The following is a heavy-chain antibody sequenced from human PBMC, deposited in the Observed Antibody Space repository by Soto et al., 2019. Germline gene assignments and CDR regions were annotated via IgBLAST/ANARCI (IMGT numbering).Heavy chain of an antibody. CDR1: GGTFSXXX. D-gene: IGHD1-26*01. CDR3: AXXXXGSFGSYYYYGMDV. V-gene: IGHV1-69*05. J-gene: IGHJ6*02. CDR2: IIPIFGTA. Sequence: QVQLVQSGAEVKKPGSSVKVSCKASGGTFSXXXXXXXXXXXXXGLEWMGGIIPIFGTANYAQKFQGRVTXXXXXXXXXXXXXXXXXXXXDXAVYYXAXXXXGSFGSYYYYGMDVWGQGTTVTVSS.